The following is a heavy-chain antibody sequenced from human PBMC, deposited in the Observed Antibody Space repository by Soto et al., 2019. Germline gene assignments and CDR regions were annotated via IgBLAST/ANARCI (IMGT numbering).Heavy chain of an antibody. J-gene: IGHJ5*02. V-gene: IGHV5-51*01. D-gene: IGHD2-2*01. CDR3: ERRLQRTDVTSNWFDH. CDR1: GYNFNTYW. Sequence: PGESLKISCKGSGYNFNTYWIDWVRQMPGKGLEWMGRIYPGDSDTRYSPSFQGQVIISVDKSNNTAYLQWSSLKASDTAIYFCERRLQRTDVTSNWFDHWGQGTLATVSS. CDR2: IYPGDSDT.